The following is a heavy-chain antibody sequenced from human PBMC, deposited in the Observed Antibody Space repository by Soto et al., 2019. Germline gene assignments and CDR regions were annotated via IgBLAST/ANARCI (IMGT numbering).Heavy chain of an antibody. J-gene: IGHJ6*02. Sequence: GGSLRLSCAASGFTFSSYAMSWVRQAPGKGLEWVSAISGSGGSTYYADSVKGRFIISRDNSKNTLYLQMNSLRAEDTAVYYCAKIPGPPHYYYGMDVWGQGTTVTVSS. V-gene: IGHV3-23*01. CDR2: ISGSGGST. CDR3: AKIPGPPHYYYGMDV. CDR1: GFTFSSYA.